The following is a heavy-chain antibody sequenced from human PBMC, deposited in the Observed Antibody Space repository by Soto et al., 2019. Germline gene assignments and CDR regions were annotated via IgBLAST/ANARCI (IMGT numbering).Heavy chain of an antibody. CDR1: GGSISSGGYY. CDR3: ARGTGDSSGYYYVILHWFDP. V-gene: IGHV4-31*03. J-gene: IGHJ5*02. D-gene: IGHD3-22*01. Sequence: SETLSLTCTVSGGSISSGGYYWSWIRQHPGKGLEWIGYIYYSGSTYYNPSLKSRVTISVDTSKNQFSLKLSSVTAADTAVYYCARGTGDSSGYYYVILHWFDPWGQGTLVTVSS. CDR2: IYYSGST.